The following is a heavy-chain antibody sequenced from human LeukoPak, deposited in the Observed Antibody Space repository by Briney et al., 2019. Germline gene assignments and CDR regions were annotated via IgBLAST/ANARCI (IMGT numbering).Heavy chain of an antibody. CDR1: GVTFSSYA. D-gene: IGHD4-17*01. V-gene: IGHV3-23*01. CDR3: AKNYGDSYFDY. CDR2: ISGSGGTT. Sequence: QTGGSLRLSCAASGVTFSSYAMTWVRQAPGEGLEWVSGISGSGGTTYYADSVKGRFTISRDNSKNTLYLQMNSLRAEDTAVYYCAKNYGDSYFDYWGQGTLVTVSS. J-gene: IGHJ4*02.